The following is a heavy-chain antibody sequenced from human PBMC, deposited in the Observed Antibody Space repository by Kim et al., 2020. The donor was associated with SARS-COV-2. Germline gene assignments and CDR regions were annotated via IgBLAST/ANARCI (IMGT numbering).Heavy chain of an antibody. CDR3: ARAGEDGDYEGWFDP. CDR1: GFTFSDYY. CDR2: ISSSSSYT. D-gene: IGHD4-17*01. V-gene: IGHV3-11*05. J-gene: IGHJ5*02. Sequence: GGSLRLSCAASGFTFSDYYMSWIRQAPGKGLEWVSYISSSSSYTNYADSVKGRFTISRDNAKNSLYLQMNSLRAEDTAVYYCARAGEDGDYEGWFDPWGQGTLVTVSS.